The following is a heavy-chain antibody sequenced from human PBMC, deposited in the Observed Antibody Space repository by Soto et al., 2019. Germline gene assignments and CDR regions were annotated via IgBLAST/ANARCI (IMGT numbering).Heavy chain of an antibody. CDR3: ARTATQCSRTSCYTVSLDF. CDR2: INRDGVT. Sequence: SETLSLTCTVLGGSFSGYYLGWMRQPPGKGLEWIGEINRDGVTNYNPSLKSRLTISVDTSKNQFSLNLNSVTAADTAVYYCARTATQCSRTSCYTVSLDFWGQGTLVTVYS. D-gene: IGHD2-2*02. V-gene: IGHV4-34*01. J-gene: IGHJ4*02. CDR1: GGSFSGYY.